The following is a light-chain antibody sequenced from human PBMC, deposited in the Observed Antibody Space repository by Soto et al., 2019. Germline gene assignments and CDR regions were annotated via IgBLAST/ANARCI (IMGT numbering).Light chain of an antibody. CDR3: AAWDDSLDGHVV. V-gene: IGLV1-44*01. Sequence: QSVLTQPPSASGTPGQRVTISCSGSSSNIGSNTVSWFQQLPGRAPKLLLYNNNNRPSGVPARCSGSKSGTSAALAISGLQSEDEADYYCAAWDDSLDGHVVFGGGTQLTVL. CDR2: NNN. CDR1: SSNIGSNT. J-gene: IGLJ7*01.